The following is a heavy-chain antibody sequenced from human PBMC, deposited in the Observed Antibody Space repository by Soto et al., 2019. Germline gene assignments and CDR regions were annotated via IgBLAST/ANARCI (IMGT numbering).Heavy chain of an antibody. J-gene: IGHJ6*02. CDR1: GDSVSSNSAA. CDR2: TYYRSKWYN. CDR3: ARDVVAVAGTYYYYYGMDV. V-gene: IGHV6-1*01. Sequence: SQTLSLTCAISGDSVSSNSAAWNWIRQSPSRGLEWLGRTYYRSKWYNDYAVSVKSRITINPDTSKNQFSLQLNSVTPEDTAVYYCARDVVAVAGTYYYYYGMDVWGQGTKVTVSS. D-gene: IGHD6-19*01.